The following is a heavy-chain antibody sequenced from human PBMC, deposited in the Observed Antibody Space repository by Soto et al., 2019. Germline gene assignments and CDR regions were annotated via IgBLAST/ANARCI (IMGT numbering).Heavy chain of an antibody. Sequence: QVQLVQSGAEVKKPGSSVKVSCKASGGTFSRYAISWVRQAPGQGLEWMGGIIPIFGTANYAQKFQGRVTITADKSTSTDYMELSSLRSEDTAVYYCARDKTGYYIGWFDTWGQGTMVTVSS. J-gene: IGHJ5*02. CDR2: IIPIFGTA. V-gene: IGHV1-69*06. CDR1: GGTFSRYA. CDR3: ARDKTGYYIGWFDT. D-gene: IGHD3-9*01.